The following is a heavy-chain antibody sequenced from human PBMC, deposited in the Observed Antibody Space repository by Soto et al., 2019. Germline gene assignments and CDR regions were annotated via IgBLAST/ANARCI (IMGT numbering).Heavy chain of an antibody. CDR1: GGSISRDY. Sequence: LSETLSLTCTLSGGSISRDYWSWVRQPPGKGLEWIGHINYRGSTNYNPSLTSRVTISIDTSKNQFSLKLSSVTAADTPVYYCARAESSSSEAFDYWGRGTLVTVSS. CDR2: INYRGST. D-gene: IGHD6-6*01. CDR3: ARAESSSSEAFDY. V-gene: IGHV4-59*01. J-gene: IGHJ4*02.